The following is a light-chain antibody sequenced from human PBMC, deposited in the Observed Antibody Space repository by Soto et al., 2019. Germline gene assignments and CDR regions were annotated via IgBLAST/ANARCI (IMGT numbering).Light chain of an antibody. CDR2: EDN. CDR3: QSYDSSNQV. CDR1: SGSIASNY. V-gene: IGLV6-57*04. Sequence: NFMLTQPHSVSESPGKTVTISCNRSSGSIASNYVQWYQQRPGSAPTTVIYEDNQRPSGVPDRFSGSIDSSSNSASLTISGLKTEDEADHYCQSYDSSNQVFGTGTKLTVL. J-gene: IGLJ1*01.